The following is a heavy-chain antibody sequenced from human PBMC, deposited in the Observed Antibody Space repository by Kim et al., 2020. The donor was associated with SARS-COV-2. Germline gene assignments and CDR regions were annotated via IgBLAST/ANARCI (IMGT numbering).Heavy chain of an antibody. CDR1: GGSISSSSYY. CDR3: ASHGGDGYNSYYYGMDV. J-gene: IGHJ6*02. D-gene: IGHD5-12*01. Sequence: SETLSLTCTVSGGSISSSSYYWGWIRQPPGKGLEWIGSIYYSGSTYYNPSLKSRVTIYVDTSKNQFSLKLSSVTAADTAGYYCASHGGDGYNSYYYGMDVWGQGTTVTVSS. CDR2: IYYSGST. V-gene: IGHV4-39*01.